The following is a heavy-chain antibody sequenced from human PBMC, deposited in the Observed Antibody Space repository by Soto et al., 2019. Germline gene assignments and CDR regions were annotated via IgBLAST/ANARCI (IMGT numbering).Heavy chain of an antibody. V-gene: IGHV1-3*05. D-gene: IGHD6-19*01. J-gene: IGHJ4*02. CDR3: ARAVAVPADFDY. Sequence: QVQLVQSGAEEKKPGASVKVSCKASGYTFTVYAMHWVRQAPGQRLEWMGWINAGNGNTKYSQKFQGRVNITRDTSASTAYMELSSLRSEDTAVYYCARAVAVPADFDYWGQGTLVTVSS. CDR1: GYTFTVYA. CDR2: INAGNGNT.